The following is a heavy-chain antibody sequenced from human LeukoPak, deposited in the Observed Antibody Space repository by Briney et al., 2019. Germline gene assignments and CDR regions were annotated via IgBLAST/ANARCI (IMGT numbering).Heavy chain of an antibody. J-gene: IGHJ6*02. D-gene: IGHD6-13*01. V-gene: IGHV3-21*01. CDR3: ARENGAAAGAYYYGMDV. CDR1: GFTFSSYS. CDR2: ISSSSSYI. Sequence: GGSLRLSCAASGFTFSSYSMNWVRQAPGKGLEWVSSISSSSSYIYYADSVKGRFTISRDNAKNSLYLQMNSLRAEDTAVYYCARENGAAAGAYYYGMDVWGQGTTVTVSS.